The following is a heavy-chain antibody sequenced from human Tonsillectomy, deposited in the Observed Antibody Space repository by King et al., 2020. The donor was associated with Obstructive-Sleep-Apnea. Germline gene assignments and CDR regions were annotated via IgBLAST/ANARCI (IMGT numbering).Heavy chain of an antibody. Sequence: VQLVESGGGLVQPGGSLRLSCAASGFSFNSYWMHWVRQAPGKGLVWVSRINSAGRNSGFADSVKGRLTISRDNAKNTLYLKMNSLRAEDTAVYYCTRDEISMMDTFDIWGQGTMVTVSS. CDR2: INSAGRNS. J-gene: IGHJ3*02. D-gene: IGHD3-22*01. CDR3: TRDEISMMDTFDI. CDR1: GFSFNSYW. V-gene: IGHV3-74*01.